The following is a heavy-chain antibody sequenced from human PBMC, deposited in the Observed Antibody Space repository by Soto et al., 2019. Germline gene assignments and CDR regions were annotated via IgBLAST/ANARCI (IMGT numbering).Heavy chain of an antibody. CDR2: IDHSGST. CDR3: ARGKFYAFDI. D-gene: IGHD3-3*01. CDR1: GGSISIPNW. V-gene: IGHV4-4*02. J-gene: IGHJ3*02. Sequence: QVQLQESGPGLVKPSGTLSLTCAVSGGSISIPNWWAWVRQAPGKGLEWIGEIDHSGSTNYNPSLNXXVXIXXDRSKNQFSLRLSSVAAADTAVYYCARGKFYAFDIWGQGTMVTVSS.